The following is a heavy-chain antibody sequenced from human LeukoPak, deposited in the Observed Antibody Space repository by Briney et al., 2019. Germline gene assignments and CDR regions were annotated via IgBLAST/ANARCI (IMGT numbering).Heavy chain of an antibody. CDR2: VFYGGST. Sequence: SETLSLTCAVSGYSISSGIYYWGWIRQPPGKGLEWIGSVFYGGSTYYNPSLKSRVTISVDTSKNQFSLKLSSVTAADTAVYYCARDGTVTDYWYFDLWGRGTLVTVSS. V-gene: IGHV4-39*07. D-gene: IGHD4-11*01. J-gene: IGHJ2*01. CDR1: GYSISSGIYY. CDR3: ARDGTVTDYWYFDL.